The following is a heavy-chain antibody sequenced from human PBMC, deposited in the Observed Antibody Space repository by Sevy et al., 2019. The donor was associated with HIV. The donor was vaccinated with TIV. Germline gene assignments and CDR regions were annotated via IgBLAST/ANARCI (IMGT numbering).Heavy chain of an antibody. J-gene: IGHJ3*02. CDR2: IYPGDSDT. CDR1: GYRFTNYW. D-gene: IGHD5-12*01. CDR3: ARDIVATTYPIRVHESDI. V-gene: IGHV5-51*01. Sequence: GESLKISCKGSGYRFTNYWLGWVRQMPGKGLEWMGMIYPGDSDTRYSPSFQGQVSISADKSISTAYLQWTSLKASDNAMYYCARDIVATTYPIRVHESDIWGQGTMVTVSS.